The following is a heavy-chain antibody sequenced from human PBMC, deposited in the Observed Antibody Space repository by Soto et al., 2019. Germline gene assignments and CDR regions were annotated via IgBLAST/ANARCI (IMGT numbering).Heavy chain of an antibody. D-gene: IGHD5-12*01. Sequence: QVQLVQSGAEVKKRGSSVKVSCTASGDIFSGYTISWVGQAPGQGLEWMGGIIPLFGSTNYAPKFQGRVTITADQSTNTGYMELSSLKSEDTAVYYCARDLGTGYDSGDYWAQGTLVTVSS. CDR2: IIPLFGST. CDR1: GDIFSGYT. V-gene: IGHV1-69*12. J-gene: IGHJ4*02. CDR3: ARDLGTGYDSGDY.